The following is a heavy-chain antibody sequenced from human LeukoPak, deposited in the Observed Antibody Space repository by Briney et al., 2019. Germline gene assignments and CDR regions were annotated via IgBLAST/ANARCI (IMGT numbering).Heavy chain of an antibody. V-gene: IGHV5-51*01. D-gene: IGHD4-23*01. CDR3: ARLDYGGSELVDY. Sequence: GESLKISCRGSGYSFTSYWIGWVRQMPGKGLEWMGIIYPDDSDTRYSPSFQGQVTISADKSITTAYLQWTSLKASDTAIFYCARLDYGGSELVDYWGQGTLVTVSS. CDR2: IYPDDSDT. CDR1: GYSFTSYW. J-gene: IGHJ4*02.